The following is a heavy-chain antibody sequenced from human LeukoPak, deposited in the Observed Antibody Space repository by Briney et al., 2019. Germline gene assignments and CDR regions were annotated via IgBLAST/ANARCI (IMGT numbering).Heavy chain of an antibody. D-gene: IGHD6-19*01. Sequence: GGSLRLSCAASGFMFSNSAFSWVRQAPGKGLEWVSAISGSGGSTYYADSVKGRFTISRDNSKNTLYLQMNSLRAEDTAVYYCAKISPSIAVAGSDYWGQGTLVTVSS. J-gene: IGHJ4*02. CDR3: AKISPSIAVAGSDY. V-gene: IGHV3-23*01. CDR2: ISGSGGST. CDR1: GFMFSNSA.